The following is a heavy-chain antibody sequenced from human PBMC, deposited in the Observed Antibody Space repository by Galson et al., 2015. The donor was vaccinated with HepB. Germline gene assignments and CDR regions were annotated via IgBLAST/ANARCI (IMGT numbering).Heavy chain of an antibody. Sequence: SVKVSCKASGGTFSSYAISWVRQAPGQGLEWMGGIIPIFGTANYAQKFQGRVTITADESTSTAYMELSSLRSEDTAVYYCARVFSSGWYGSLGWFDPWGQGTLVTVSS. J-gene: IGHJ5*02. D-gene: IGHD6-19*01. CDR3: ARVFSSGWYGSLGWFDP. CDR1: GGTFSSYA. CDR2: IIPIFGTA. V-gene: IGHV1-69*13.